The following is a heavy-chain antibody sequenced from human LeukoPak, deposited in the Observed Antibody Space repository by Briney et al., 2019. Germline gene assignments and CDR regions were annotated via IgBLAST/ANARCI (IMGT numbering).Heavy chain of an antibody. CDR1: GFSFSTYG. CDR2: IWYDASGQ. J-gene: IGHJ4*02. D-gene: IGHD3-22*01. CDR3: ARDSLYDDNGYYHYFDY. V-gene: IGHV3-33*01. Sequence: GGSLRLSCAASGFSFSTYGMHWVRQAPGKGLEWVAMIWYDASGQHYADTVKGRFTISRDTSKNTLYLQMNSLRAEDTAVYFCARDSLYDDNGYYHYFDYWGQGTLVTVSS.